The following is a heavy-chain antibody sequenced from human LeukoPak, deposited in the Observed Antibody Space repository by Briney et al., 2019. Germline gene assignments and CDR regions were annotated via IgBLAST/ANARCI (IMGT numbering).Heavy chain of an antibody. CDR3: ARFAYCGGHCWYYFDY. Sequence: SETLSLTCAVYGVSFSGYYWSWIRQPPGKGLEWIGEINHSGSTNYNPSLKSRVTISVDTSKNQFSLKLSSVTAADTAVYYCARFAYCGGHCWYYFDYWGQGSLVTVSS. CDR2: INHSGST. CDR1: GVSFSGYY. D-gene: IGHD2-21*02. V-gene: IGHV4-34*01. J-gene: IGHJ4*02.